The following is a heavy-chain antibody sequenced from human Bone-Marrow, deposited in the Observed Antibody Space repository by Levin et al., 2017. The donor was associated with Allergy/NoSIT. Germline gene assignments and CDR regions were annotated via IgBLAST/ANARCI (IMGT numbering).Heavy chain of an antibody. D-gene: IGHD2-8*01. V-gene: IGHV3-30*04. CDR1: GFTFSSYA. CDR2: ISYDGSNK. J-gene: IGHJ4*02. Sequence: GESLKISCAASGFTFSSYAMHWVRQAPGKGLEWVAVISYDGSNKYYADSVKGRFTISRDNSKNTLYLQMNSLRAEDTAVYYCARGRGYCTNGVCYHYDSSGYYVDYWGQGTLVTVSS. CDR3: ARGRGYCTNGVCYHYDSSGYYVDY.